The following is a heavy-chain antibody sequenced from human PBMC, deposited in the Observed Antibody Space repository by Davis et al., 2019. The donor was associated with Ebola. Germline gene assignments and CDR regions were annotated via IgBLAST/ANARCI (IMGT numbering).Heavy chain of an antibody. D-gene: IGHD3-3*01. CDR1: GGSISSSNW. V-gene: IGHV4-4*02. J-gene: IGHJ4*02. CDR2: IYHSGST. CDR3: ARGGVVIPTDFDY. Sequence: MPSETLSLTCAVSGGSISSSNWWSWVRPPPGKGLAWIGEIYHSGSTNYNPSLKSRVTISVDKSKNQFSLKLSSVTAADTAVYYCARGGVVIPTDFDYWGQGTLVTVSS.